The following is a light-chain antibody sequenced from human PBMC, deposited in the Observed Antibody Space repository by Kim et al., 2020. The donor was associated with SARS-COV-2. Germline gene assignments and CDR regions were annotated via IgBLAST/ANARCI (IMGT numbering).Light chain of an antibody. J-gene: IGLJ2*01. Sequence: SSELTQDPAVSVALGQTVRITCQGDSLRTYYASWYQQKPGQAPVLVIYAKNNRPSGIPDRFSGSSSGNTASLTITGAQAEDEADYYCNSRDSSGNHLLFGGGTQLTFL. V-gene: IGLV3-19*01. CDR1: SLRTYY. CDR2: AKN. CDR3: NSRDSSGNHLL.